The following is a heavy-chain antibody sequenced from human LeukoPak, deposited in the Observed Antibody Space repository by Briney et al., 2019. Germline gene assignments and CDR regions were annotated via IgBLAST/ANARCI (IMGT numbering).Heavy chain of an antibody. Sequence: PGRSLRLSCAASGFTFSSYGMHWVRQAPGKGLEWVAFIRYDGSNKYYADSVKGRFTISRDNSKNTLYLQMNSLRAEDTAVYYCAKDRGPWKWLVRGELDYWGQGTLVTVSS. D-gene: IGHD6-19*01. V-gene: IGHV3-30*02. CDR3: AKDRGPWKWLVRGELDY. CDR2: IRYDGSNK. CDR1: GFTFSSYG. J-gene: IGHJ4*02.